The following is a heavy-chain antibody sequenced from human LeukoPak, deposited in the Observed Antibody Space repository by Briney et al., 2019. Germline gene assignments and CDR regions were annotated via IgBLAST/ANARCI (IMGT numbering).Heavy chain of an antibody. CDR2: ISSSGSTI. CDR1: GFTFSDYY. J-gene: IGHJ3*02. V-gene: IGHV3-11*04. D-gene: IGHD6-19*01. Sequence: PGGSLRLSCAASGFTFSDYYMSWIRQAPGKGLEWVSYISSSGSTIYYADSVKGRFTISRDHAKNSLYLQMNSLRAEDTAVYYCATWGSSGVVAFDIWGQGTMVTVSS. CDR3: ATWGSSGVVAFDI.